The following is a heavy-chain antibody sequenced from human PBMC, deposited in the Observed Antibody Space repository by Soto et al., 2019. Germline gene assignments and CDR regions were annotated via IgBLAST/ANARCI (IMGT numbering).Heavy chain of an antibody. J-gene: IGHJ6*01. CDR2: SRNRVNSHTT. V-gene: IGHV3-72*01. Sequence: EVQLVESGGGLVQPGGSLRLSCAASGFTFSDHYMDWVRQAPGKGLEWVARSRNRVNSHTTEYAASVKGRFTISRDESKRSLNLQMNSLKIEDPAVYYCTRGLLGGAPSYTFHGMDVWGQGTTVTVSS. D-gene: IGHD1-26*01. CDR1: GFTFSDHY. CDR3: TRGLLGGAPSYTFHGMDV.